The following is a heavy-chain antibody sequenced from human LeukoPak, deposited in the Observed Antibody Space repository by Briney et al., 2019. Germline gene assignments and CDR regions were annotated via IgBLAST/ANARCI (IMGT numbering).Heavy chain of an antibody. CDR1: GGSISSHY. CDR3: ARGGQQQLADYYYYGMDV. V-gene: IGHV4-59*11. CDR2: IYYSGST. J-gene: IGHJ6*02. D-gene: IGHD6-13*01. Sequence: SETLSLTCTVSGGSISSHYWSWIRQPPGKGLEWIGYIYYSGSTNYNPSPKSRVTISVDTSKNQFSLKLSSVTAADTAVYYCARGGQQQLADYYYYGMDVWGQGTTVTVSS.